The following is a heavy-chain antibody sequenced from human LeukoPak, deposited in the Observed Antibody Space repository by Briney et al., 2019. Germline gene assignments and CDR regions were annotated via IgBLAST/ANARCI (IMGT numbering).Heavy chain of an antibody. Sequence: SETLSLTCTVSGDSISSYYWSWIRQPPGKGLEWIGYMYYSGSTNYNPSLKSRVTISVDTSKNQFSLKLSSVTAADTAVYFCAREEGGWYGDYWGQGTLVTVSS. J-gene: IGHJ4*02. CDR1: GDSISSYY. V-gene: IGHV4-59*01. CDR3: AREEGGWYGDY. D-gene: IGHD6-19*01. CDR2: MYYSGST.